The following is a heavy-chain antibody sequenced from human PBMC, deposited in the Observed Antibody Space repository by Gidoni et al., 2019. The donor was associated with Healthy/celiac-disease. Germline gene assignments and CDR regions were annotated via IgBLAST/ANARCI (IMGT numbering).Heavy chain of an antibody. D-gene: IGHD6-6*01. V-gene: IGHV3-21*01. CDR1: GFTFSSYS. CDR2: ISSSSSYI. CDR3: ARAPPSEYYYEY. J-gene: IGHJ4*02. Sequence: EVQLVESGGGLVKPGGSLRLSCAASGFTFSSYSMNWVRQAPGKGLEWVSSISSSSSYIYYADSVKGRFTISRDNAKNSLHLQMNSLRAEDTAVYYCARAPPSEYYYEYWGQGTLVTVPS.